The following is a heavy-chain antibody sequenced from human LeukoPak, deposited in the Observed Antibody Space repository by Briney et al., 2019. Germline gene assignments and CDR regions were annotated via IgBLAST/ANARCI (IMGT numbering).Heavy chain of an antibody. Sequence: GGSLRLSCAASGLTFSSDSMVWVRQAPGKGLVWVSYINADGTSTTYADSVKGRFTISRDNAKKTVYLQMSSLTSEDTAVYYCARNRDGLGLWGQGTLVTVSS. D-gene: IGHD3-16*01. CDR1: GLTFSSDS. J-gene: IGHJ4*02. CDR3: ARNRDGLGL. CDR2: INADGTST. V-gene: IGHV3-74*01.